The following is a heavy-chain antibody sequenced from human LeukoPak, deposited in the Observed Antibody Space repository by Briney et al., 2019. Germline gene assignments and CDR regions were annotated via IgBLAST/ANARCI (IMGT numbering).Heavy chain of an antibody. Sequence: GGSLRLSCAASGFTFSSYWMSWVRQAPGKGLEWVASIKQDGSEKYYVDSVKGRFTISRDNAKNSLYLQMNSLRAEDTAVYYCARDYRGYRAPYYFDYWGQGTLVTVSS. D-gene: IGHD2-15*01. J-gene: IGHJ4*02. V-gene: IGHV3-7*01. CDR2: IKQDGSEK. CDR3: ARDYRGYRAPYYFDY. CDR1: GFTFSSYW.